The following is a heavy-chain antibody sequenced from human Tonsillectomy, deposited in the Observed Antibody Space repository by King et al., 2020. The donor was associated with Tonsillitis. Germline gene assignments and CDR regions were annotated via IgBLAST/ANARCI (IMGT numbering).Heavy chain of an antibody. J-gene: IGHJ4*02. CDR2: ISSNATIT. V-gene: IGHV3-23*04. CDR3: AANGGCDY. Sequence: VQLVESGGGLVQPGGTLRLSCTASGFTFRNYVMNWVRQAPVKGLEWVSAISSNATITFYAASVRGRFTISRDNSKNTFFLHMNNLRVEDTAKYYCAANGGCDYWGQGTLVAVSP. D-gene: IGHD4-23*01. CDR1: GFTFRNYV.